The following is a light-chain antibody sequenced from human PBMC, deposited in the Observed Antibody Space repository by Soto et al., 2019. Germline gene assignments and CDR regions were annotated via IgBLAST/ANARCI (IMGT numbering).Light chain of an antibody. Sequence: EILMTQSPATLSVSPGERATLSCRASQSLSRNLAWYQQKPGQAPRLLIYGASTRASGIPARFSGSGSGTEFTLTISSLQSEDFALYYCQHYNDSPPAFTFGPGTRVDL. CDR1: QSLSRN. CDR2: GAS. V-gene: IGKV3-15*01. CDR3: QHYNDSPPAFT. J-gene: IGKJ3*01.